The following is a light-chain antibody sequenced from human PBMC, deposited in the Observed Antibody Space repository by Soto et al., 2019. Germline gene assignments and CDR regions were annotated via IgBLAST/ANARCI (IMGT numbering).Light chain of an antibody. V-gene: IGKV2-28*01. CDR3: MQALQTPIT. CDR2: LGS. Sequence: DIVMTQSPLSPPVTPGEPASISCRSSQSLLHSNGYNYLDWYLQKPGQSPQLLIYLGSNRASGVPDRFSGSGSGTDFTLKISRVEAEDVGVYYCMQALQTPITFGQGKRLEIK. J-gene: IGKJ5*01. CDR1: QSLLHSNGYNY.